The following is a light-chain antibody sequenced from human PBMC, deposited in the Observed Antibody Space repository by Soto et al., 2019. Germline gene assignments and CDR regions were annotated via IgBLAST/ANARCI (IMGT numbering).Light chain of an antibody. CDR2: DAI. CDR1: QGISNY. CDR3: QRYDNVPLT. V-gene: IGKV1-33*01. Sequence: DIQMTQSPSSLSASVGDRVTITCQASQGISNYLNWYQQKPGKAPKLLIYDAINLETGVPSRFSGSGSGTDFTVTISSLQPEDIATYYCQRYDNVPLTFGGGTRVEIK. J-gene: IGKJ4*01.